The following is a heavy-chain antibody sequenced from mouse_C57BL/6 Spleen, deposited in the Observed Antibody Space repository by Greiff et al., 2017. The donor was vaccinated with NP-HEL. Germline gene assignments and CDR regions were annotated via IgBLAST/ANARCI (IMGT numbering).Heavy chain of an antibody. CDR3: ARRDYEGAMDG. J-gene: IGHJ4*01. Sequence: QVQLQQPGAELVMPGASVKLSCKASGYTFTSYWMHWVKQRPGQGLEWIGEIDPSDSYTNYNQKFKGKSTLTVDKSSSTAYMQLSSLTSEDSAVYYCARRDYEGAMDGWGQGTSVTVSS. V-gene: IGHV1-69*01. CDR2: IDPSDSYT. CDR1: GYTFTSYW. D-gene: IGHD2-4*01.